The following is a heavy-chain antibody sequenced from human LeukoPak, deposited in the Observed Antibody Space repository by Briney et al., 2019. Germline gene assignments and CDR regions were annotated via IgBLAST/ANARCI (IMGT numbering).Heavy chain of an antibody. V-gene: IGHV1-69*01. Sequence: SVKVSCKASGGTFSSYAIRWVRQAPGQGLEWMGEIIPIFGTANYAQKFKGRVTITADESTSTAYMELSSLRSEDTAVYYCARAHPYYYDSSGYAEYFQHWGQGTLVTVSS. CDR1: GGTFSSYA. D-gene: IGHD3-22*01. CDR3: ARAHPYYYDSSGYAEYFQH. J-gene: IGHJ1*01. CDR2: IIPIFGTA.